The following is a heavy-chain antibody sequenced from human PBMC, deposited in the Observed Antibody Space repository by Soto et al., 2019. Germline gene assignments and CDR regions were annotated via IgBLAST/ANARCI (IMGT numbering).Heavy chain of an antibody. V-gene: IGHV4-39*01. D-gene: IGHD2-15*01. CDR1: GGSISSGSHY. Sequence: QLQLQESGPGLVKPSETLSLTCTVSGGSISSGSHYWGWIRQPPGKGLEWIGSMYYGWSTSYNPSLKNRVTMSVDTSKNPISLKLTSVTAADTAMYYCARHTTVVSHYYFDYWGQAALVTVSS. J-gene: IGHJ4*02. CDR3: ARHTTVVSHYYFDY. CDR2: MYYGWST.